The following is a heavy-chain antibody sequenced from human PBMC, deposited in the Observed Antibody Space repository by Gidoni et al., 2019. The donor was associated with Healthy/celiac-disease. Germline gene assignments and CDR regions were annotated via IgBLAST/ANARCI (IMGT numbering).Heavy chain of an antibody. CDR3: ARDSTDPITDFYYYYGMDV. D-gene: IGHD3-3*01. Sequence: QVQLVQSGAEVKQPGASVKVSCKASGYTFTSYAMHWVRQAPGQRLEWMGWINAGNGNTKYSQKFQGRVTITRDTSASTAYMELSSLRSEDTAVYYCARDSTDPITDFYYYYGMDVWGQGTTVTVSS. CDR1: GYTFTSYA. CDR2: INAGNGNT. J-gene: IGHJ6*02. V-gene: IGHV1-3*01.